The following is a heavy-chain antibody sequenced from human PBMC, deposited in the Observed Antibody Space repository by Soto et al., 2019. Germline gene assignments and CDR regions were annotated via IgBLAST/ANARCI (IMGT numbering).Heavy chain of an antibody. J-gene: IGHJ5*02. CDR3: ARCTWNNGRPNWFDP. D-gene: IGHD1-20*01. CDR2: IYYSGST. CDR1: GGSISSGGYY. Sequence: SETLSLTCTVSGGSISSGGYYWSWIRQHPGKGLEWIGYIYYSGSTYYNPSLKSRVTISVDTSKNQFSLKLSSVTAADTAVYYCARCTWNNGRPNWFDPWGQGTLVTVSS. V-gene: IGHV4-31*03.